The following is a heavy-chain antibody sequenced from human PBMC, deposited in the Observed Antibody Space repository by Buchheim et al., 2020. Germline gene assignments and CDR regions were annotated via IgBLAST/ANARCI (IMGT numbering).Heavy chain of an antibody. CDR1: GFTFSSYA. J-gene: IGHJ4*02. D-gene: IGHD3-22*01. CDR3: AREYYDSSGYYPHFDY. V-gene: IGHV3-30-3*01. CDR2: ISYDGSNK. Sequence: QVQLVESGGGVVQPGRSLRLSCAASGFTFSSYAMHWVRQAPGKGLEWVAVISYDGSNKYYADSVKGRFTISRDHSKHKLSLKMNSLRAEDTAVYYCAREYYDSSGYYPHFDYWGQGTL.